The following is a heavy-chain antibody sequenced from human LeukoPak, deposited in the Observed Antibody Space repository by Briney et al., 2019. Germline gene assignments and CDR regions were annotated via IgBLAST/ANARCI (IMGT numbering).Heavy chain of an antibody. V-gene: IGHV3-23*01. CDR3: AATYYYDSSGYYSGDAFDI. Sequence: GGSRRLSCAASGFTFSSYAMSWVRQAPGKGLEWVSAISGSGGSTYYADSVKGRFTISRDNSKNTLYLQMNSLRAEDTAVYYCAATYYYDSSGYYSGDAFDIWGQGTMVTVSS. CDR2: ISGSGGST. D-gene: IGHD3-22*01. J-gene: IGHJ3*02. CDR1: GFTFSSYA.